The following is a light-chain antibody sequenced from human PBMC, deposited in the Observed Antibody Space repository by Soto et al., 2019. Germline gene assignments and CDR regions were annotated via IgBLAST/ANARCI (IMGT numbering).Light chain of an antibody. J-gene: IGLJ2*01. Sequence: QSALTQPASVSGSPGQSITISCTGTSSDIATSDYVSWFQHHPGEAPKIILYDVTNRPSGVSDRFSGSKSGNTASLTISRLQAEDEADYYCSSFTFSDALLFGGGTKVTVL. CDR3: SSFTFSDALL. V-gene: IGLV2-14*03. CDR2: DVT. CDR1: SSDIATSDY.